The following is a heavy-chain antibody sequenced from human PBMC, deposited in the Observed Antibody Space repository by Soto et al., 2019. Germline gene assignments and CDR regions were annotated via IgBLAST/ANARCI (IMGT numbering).Heavy chain of an antibody. V-gene: IGHV3-74*01. J-gene: IGHJ6*02. Sequence: GGSLRLSCAASGFTFSSYWMHWVRQAPGKGLVWVSRINSDGSSTSYADSVKGRFTISRDNAKNTLYLQMNSLRAEDTAVYYCARDLRRRFYCSSTSCYGYYYYGMDVWGQGTTVTVSS. CDR2: INSDGSST. D-gene: IGHD2-2*01. CDR3: ARDLRRRFYCSSTSCYGYYYYGMDV. CDR1: GFTFSSYW.